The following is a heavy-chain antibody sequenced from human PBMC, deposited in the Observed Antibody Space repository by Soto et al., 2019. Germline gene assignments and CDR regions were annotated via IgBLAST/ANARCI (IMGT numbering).Heavy chain of an antibody. V-gene: IGHV2-5*02. CDR1: GFSLSTSGVG. J-gene: IGHJ4*02. CDR3: AHSRRFMSSVDY. D-gene: IGHD3-10*02. Sequence: QITLKESGPALVKPTQTLTLTCTFSGFSLSTSGVGVGWIRQPPGKALEWLALIYWDDDERYSPSLKSRLTITKDTSKNQVVLTMTNRDRVDTATHYCAHSRRFMSSVDYWGQGTLVTVSS. CDR2: IYWDDDE.